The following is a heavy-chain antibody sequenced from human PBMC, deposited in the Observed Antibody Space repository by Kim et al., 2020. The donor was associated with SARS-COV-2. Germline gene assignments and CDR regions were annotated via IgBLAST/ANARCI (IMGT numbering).Heavy chain of an antibody. J-gene: IGHJ4*02. V-gene: IGHV3-7*03. CDR2: IKHEGSKT. D-gene: IGHD1-26*01. Sequence: GGSLRLSCAASGFLFTTYWMTWVRQAPGKGLNWVATIKHEGSKTNFVDSWRGRFTTTGDNTKTSLFLQMNSLRPEDTAGDYCVRDPSVWEGPRGYFDNWGQGTLVTVSS. CDR1: GFLFTTYW. CDR3: VRDPSVWEGPRGYFDN.